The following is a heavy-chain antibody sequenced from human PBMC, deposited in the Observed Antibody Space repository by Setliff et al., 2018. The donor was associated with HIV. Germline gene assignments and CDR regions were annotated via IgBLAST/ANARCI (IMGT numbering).Heavy chain of an antibody. CDR3: ARGRDASTWYLSHFYSYYYLDV. V-gene: IGHV4-34*01. J-gene: IGHJ6*03. CDR1: GGPLSGYF. CDR2: INHSGTT. D-gene: IGHD6-13*01. Sequence: SETLSLTCTVSGGPLSGYFWTWIRQTPDKGLEWIGDINHSGTTHYNLSLKSRTTLSLDTSKNQLSLKLTSVVAADTGLYFCARGRDASTWYLSHFYSYYYLDVWGNGTTVTVSS.